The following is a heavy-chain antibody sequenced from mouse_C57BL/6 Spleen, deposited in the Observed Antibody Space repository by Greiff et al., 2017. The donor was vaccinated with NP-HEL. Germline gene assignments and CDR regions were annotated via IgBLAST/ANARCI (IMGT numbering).Heavy chain of an antibody. CDR2: INPNYGTT. Sequence: QLQESGPELVKPGASVKISCKASGYSFTDYNMNWVKQSHGKSLEWIGVINPNYGTTSYNQKFKGKATLTVDQSSSTAYMQLNSLTSEDSAVYYCARGRSNYPYYAMDYWGQGTTVTVSS. CDR3: ARGRSNYPYYAMDY. D-gene: IGHD2-5*01. CDR1: GYSFTDYN. J-gene: IGHJ4*01. V-gene: IGHV1-39*01.